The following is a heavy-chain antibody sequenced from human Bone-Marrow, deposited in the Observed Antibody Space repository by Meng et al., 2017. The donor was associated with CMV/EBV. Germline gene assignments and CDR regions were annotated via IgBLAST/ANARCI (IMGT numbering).Heavy chain of an antibody. CDR1: GGSISSSSYY. D-gene: IGHD2-2*01. Sequence: SETLSLTCTVSGGSISSSSYYWGWFRQPPGKGLEWIGSISYSGSTYYNPSLKSRVTISVDTSKTQFSLKLSSVTAADTAVYYCARGAGVVVPAAIDYWGQGTLVTVSS. V-gene: IGHV4-39*07. CDR2: ISYSGST. CDR3: ARGAGVVVPAAIDY. J-gene: IGHJ4*02.